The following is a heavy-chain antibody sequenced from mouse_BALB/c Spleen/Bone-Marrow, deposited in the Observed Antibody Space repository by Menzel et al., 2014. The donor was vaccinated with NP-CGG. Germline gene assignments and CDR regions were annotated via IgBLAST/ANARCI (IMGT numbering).Heavy chain of an antibody. CDR3: ASYVFGYYLDY. J-gene: IGHJ2*01. Sequence: VQLKQSGAELVKPGASVKLSCTASGFNFKDTYMHWVKQRHEQGLEWIGRIDPANGNTKYYQKFQGKATITADTSSNTAYLQLGSLKSEDAAVDYCASYVFGYYLDYWGQGTTLTVSS. D-gene: IGHD3-1*01. CDR1: GFNFKDTY. V-gene: IGHV14-3*02. CDR2: IDPANGNT.